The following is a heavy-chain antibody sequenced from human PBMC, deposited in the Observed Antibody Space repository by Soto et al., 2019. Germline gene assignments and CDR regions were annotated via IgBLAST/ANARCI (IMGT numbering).Heavy chain of an antibody. CDR1: GFTFSSYA. CDR2: ISYDGSNK. D-gene: IGHD3-3*01. V-gene: IGHV3-30-3*01. J-gene: IGHJ6*02. CDR3: ARNQEEYYDFWSGSYGGRDV. Sequence: QVQLVESGGGVVQPGRSLRLSCAASGFTFSSYAMHWVRQAPGKGLEWVAVISYDGSNKYYADSVKGRFTISRDNSKNTLYLQMNSLRAEDTAVYYCARNQEEYYDFWSGSYGGRDVWGQGTTVTVSS.